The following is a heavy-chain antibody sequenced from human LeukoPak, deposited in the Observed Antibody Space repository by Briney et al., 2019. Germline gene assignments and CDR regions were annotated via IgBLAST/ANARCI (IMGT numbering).Heavy chain of an antibody. Sequence: SETLSLTCTVAGGSINSYYWSWVRQPAGKGLEWIGRIYASGNTNYNPSLKGRVTMTVDTSKNQFSLNLSSVTAADTAVYYCARGRGSSWYYFDSWGKGTLVTVSS. CDR1: GGSINSYY. CDR3: ARGRGSSWYYFDS. V-gene: IGHV4-4*07. CDR2: IYASGNT. J-gene: IGHJ4*02. D-gene: IGHD6-13*01.